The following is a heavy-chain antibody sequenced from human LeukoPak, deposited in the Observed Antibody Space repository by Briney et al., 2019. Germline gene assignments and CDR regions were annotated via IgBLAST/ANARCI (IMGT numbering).Heavy chain of an antibody. CDR2: IYSGGST. CDR3: ARDPSHHHYYYGMDV. J-gene: IGHJ6*02. CDR1: GFTVSSNY. D-gene: IGHD1-14*01. Sequence: GRSLRLSCAASGFTVSSNYMSWVRQAPGKGLEWVSVIYSGGSTYYADSVKGRFTISRDNSKKTLYLQMNSLRAEDTAVYYCARDPSHHHYYYGMDVWGQGTTVTVSS. V-gene: IGHV3-66*01.